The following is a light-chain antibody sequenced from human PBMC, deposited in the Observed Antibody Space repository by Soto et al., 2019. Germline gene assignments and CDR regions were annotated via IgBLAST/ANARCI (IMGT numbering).Light chain of an antibody. V-gene: IGLV2-14*01. Sequence: QSALTQPASVSGSPGQSITLSCAGTINDIGSYNYVSWFQQHPGKAPKLIIYEVTHRPSGISTRFSSSKSGNTASLTISGLQAEDEAVYYCSSYKFSTTLRVFGGGTKLTVL. J-gene: IGLJ3*02. CDR3: SSYKFSTTLRV. CDR1: INDIGSYNY. CDR2: EVT.